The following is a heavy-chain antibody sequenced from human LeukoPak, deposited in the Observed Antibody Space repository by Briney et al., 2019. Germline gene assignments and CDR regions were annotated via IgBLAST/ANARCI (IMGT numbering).Heavy chain of an antibody. V-gene: IGHV4-59*01. CDR3: ARAYSSWYGFDY. CDR1: GGSISSYY. D-gene: IGHD6-13*01. J-gene: IGHJ4*02. CDR2: IYYSGST. Sequence: SETLSLTCTVSGGSISSYYWSWIRQPPGKGLEWIGYIYYSGSTNYNPSLKSRVTISVDTSKNQFSLKLSSVTAADTAVYYCARAYSSWYGFDYWGQGTLVTVSS.